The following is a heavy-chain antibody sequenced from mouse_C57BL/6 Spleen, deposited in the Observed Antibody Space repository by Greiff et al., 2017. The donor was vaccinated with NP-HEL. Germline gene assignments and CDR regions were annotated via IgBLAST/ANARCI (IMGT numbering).Heavy chain of an antibody. J-gene: IGHJ4*01. Sequence: VQLQQSGTVLARPGASVKMSCKTSGYTFTSYWMHWVNQRPGQGLEWIGAIYPGNSDTSYNQKFKGKAKLTAVTSASTAYMELSSLTNEDSAVYYCTRTSYYGSPGMDYWGQGTSVTVSS. CDR1: GYTFTSYW. D-gene: IGHD1-1*01. V-gene: IGHV1-5*01. CDR2: IYPGNSDT. CDR3: TRTSYYGSPGMDY.